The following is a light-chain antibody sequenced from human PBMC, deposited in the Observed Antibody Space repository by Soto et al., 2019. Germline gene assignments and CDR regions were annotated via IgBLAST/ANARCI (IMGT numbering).Light chain of an antibody. CDR2: GAS. J-gene: IGKJ1*01. CDR1: QSVRSN. V-gene: IGKV3-15*01. Sequence: EIVMTQSPTTLSLSPGERATLPSTASQSVRSNVAWYQQKPGQAPRLLIYGASTRSTGIPARFSGSGSGTEFTLTISSLQPEDFAVYYCQQFDNWPRKFGQGTKVDIK. CDR3: QQFDNWPRK.